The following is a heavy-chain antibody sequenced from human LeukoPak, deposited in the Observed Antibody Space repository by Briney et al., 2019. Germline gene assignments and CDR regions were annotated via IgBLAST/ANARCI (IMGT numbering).Heavy chain of an antibody. CDR3: ASGTFDGPLYGTYWYFHV. V-gene: IGHV4-59*01. J-gene: IGHJ2*01. D-gene: IGHD1-14*01. CDR1: GASINNNY. Sequence: SETLSLTCAVSGASINNNYWTWVRQPPGKGLEWIGYIYSNGNTNYNPSLKGRVTMSIETSKNQFSLQLPSVTAADTAVYYCASGTFDGPLYGTYWYFHVWGRGALVTVSS. CDR2: IYSNGNT.